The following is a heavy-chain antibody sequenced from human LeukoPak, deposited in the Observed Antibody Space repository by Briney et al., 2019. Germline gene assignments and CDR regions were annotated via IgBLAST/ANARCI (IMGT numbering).Heavy chain of an antibody. CDR1: GGTFSSYA. J-gene: IGHJ6*02. D-gene: IGHD5-18*01. CDR3: ASDTAMVDYYYYGMDV. V-gene: IGHV1-69*13. CDR2: IIPIFGTA. Sequence: GASVKVSCKASGGTFSSYAISWVRQAPGQGLEWMGGIIPIFGTANYAQKFQGRVTITADESTSTAYMELSSLRSEDTAVYYCASDTAMVDYYYYGMDVWGQGTTVTVSS.